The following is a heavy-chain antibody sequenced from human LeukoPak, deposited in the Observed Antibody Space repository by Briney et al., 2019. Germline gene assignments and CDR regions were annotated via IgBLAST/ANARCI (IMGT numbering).Heavy chain of an antibody. V-gene: IGHV3-30-3*01. Sequence: GGSLRLSCAASGFTFSNFWMHWVRQAPGKGLEWVAVISYDGSNKYYADSVKGRFTISKDNSKNTLYLQMNSLRAEDTAVYYCARDLGDYWGQGTLVTVSS. CDR2: ISYDGSNK. CDR3: ARDLGDY. D-gene: IGHD7-27*01. CDR1: GFTFSNFW. J-gene: IGHJ4*02.